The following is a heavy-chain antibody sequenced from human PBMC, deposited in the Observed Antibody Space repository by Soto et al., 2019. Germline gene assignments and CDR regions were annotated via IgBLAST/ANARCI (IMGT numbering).Heavy chain of an antibody. CDR2: ISYDGSNK. CDR3: AKGTSVAGTTYLLDY. Sequence: ESGGGVVQPGRSLRLSCEVSGFTFSSYGMHWVRQAPGKGLEWVAVISYDGSNKYYADSVKGRFTISRDNSKNTLYLQMNSLRAEDTAVYYCAKGTSVAGTTYLLDYWGQGTLVTVSS. J-gene: IGHJ4*02. D-gene: IGHD6-19*01. CDR1: GFTFSSYG. V-gene: IGHV3-30*18.